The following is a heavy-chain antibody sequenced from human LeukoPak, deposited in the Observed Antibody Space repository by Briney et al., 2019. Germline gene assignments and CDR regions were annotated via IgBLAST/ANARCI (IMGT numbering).Heavy chain of an antibody. J-gene: IGHJ5*02. V-gene: IGHV3-53*01. D-gene: IGHD3-10*01. CDR1: GFTVRNYC. CDR2: IYGDGTT. Sequence: GGSLRLSCAASGFTVRNYCMSWVRQAPGKGLEWVAVIYGDGTTYYADSVKGRFTISSDALKNTLSLQMDSLRAADTAMYYCARGSPVASGRYSIYSSWGQGTLVTVSP. CDR3: ARGSPVASGRYSIYSS.